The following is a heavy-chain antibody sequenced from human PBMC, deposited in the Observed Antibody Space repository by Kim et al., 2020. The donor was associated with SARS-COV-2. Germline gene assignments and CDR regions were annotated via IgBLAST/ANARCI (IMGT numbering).Heavy chain of an antibody. V-gene: IGHV1-18*01. CDR2: ISAYNGNT. Sequence: ASVKVSCKASGYTFTSYGISWVRQAPGQGLEWMGWISAYNGNTNYAQKLQGRVTMTTDTSTSTAYMELRSLRSDDTAVYYCARDRRDYYDFWSGPRPDYYYYGMDVWGQGTTVTVSS. CDR3: ARDRRDYYDFWSGPRPDYYYYGMDV. J-gene: IGHJ6*02. D-gene: IGHD3-3*01. CDR1: GYTFTSYG.